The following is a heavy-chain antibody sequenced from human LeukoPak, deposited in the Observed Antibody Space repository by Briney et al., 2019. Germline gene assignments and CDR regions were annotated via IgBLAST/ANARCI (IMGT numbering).Heavy chain of an antibody. D-gene: IGHD3-22*01. J-gene: IGHJ3*02. CDR2: INPNSGGT. CDR3: ARDGGMIVVVYDALDI. Sequence: ASVKVSCKASGYTFTGYYMHWVRQAPGQGLEWMGWINPNSGGTNYAQKFQGRVTMTRDTSISTAYMELSRLRSDDTAVYYCARDGGMIVVVYDALDIWGQGTMVTVSS. V-gene: IGHV1-2*02. CDR1: GYTFTGYY.